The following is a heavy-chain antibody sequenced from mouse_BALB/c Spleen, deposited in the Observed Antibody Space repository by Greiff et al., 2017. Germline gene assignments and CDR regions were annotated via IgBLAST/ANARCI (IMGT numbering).Heavy chain of an antibody. D-gene: IGHD1-1*01. CDR1: GYTFTSYW. CDR2: INPSNGRT. Sequence: VQLQQSGAELVRPGASVKLSCKASGYTFTSYWMHWVKQRPGQGLEWIGEINPSNGRTNYNEKFKSKATLTVDKSSSTAYMQLSSLTSEDSAVYYCARYHYGSSTWFAYWGQGTLVTVSA. CDR3: ARYHYGSSTWFAY. V-gene: IGHV1S81*02. J-gene: IGHJ3*01.